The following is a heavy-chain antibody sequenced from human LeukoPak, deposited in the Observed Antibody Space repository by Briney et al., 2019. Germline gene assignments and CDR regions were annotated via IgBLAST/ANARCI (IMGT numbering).Heavy chain of an antibody. CDR2: MNPNSGNT. CDR1: GYTFTSYD. V-gene: IGHV1-8*01. CDR3: ARGAYNWNDPMSFDM. D-gene: IGHD1-1*01. Sequence: SVKVSCKASGYTFTSYDMNWLRQATGHGLEWMGWMNPNSGNTGYAQKFQGRVTMTRNTSISTAYMELSSLRSEDTAVYYCARGAYNWNDPMSFDMGSQATMVTVPS. J-gene: IGHJ3*02.